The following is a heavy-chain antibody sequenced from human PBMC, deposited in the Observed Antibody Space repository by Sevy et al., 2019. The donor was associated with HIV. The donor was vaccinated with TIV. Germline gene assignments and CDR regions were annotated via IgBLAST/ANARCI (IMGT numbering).Heavy chain of an antibody. J-gene: IGHJ4*02. Sequence: GGSLRLSCAASGFTFSNYWMNWVRRAPGKGLEWVANIKQDGSVKYYVDSVKGRFTISRDNAKNSLYLQMNSLRAEDTAVYYCAREIAAAGSYWGQGTLVTVSS. CDR3: AREIAAAGSY. CDR2: IKQDGSVK. CDR1: GFTFSNYW. D-gene: IGHD6-13*01. V-gene: IGHV3-7*01.